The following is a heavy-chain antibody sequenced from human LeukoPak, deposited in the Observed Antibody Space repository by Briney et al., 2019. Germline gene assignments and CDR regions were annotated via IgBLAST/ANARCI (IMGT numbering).Heavy chain of an antibody. Sequence: SQTLSLTCTVSGGSISSGGYYCSWIRQHPGKGLEWIGYVDYSGRTYYNPSLKSRVTISVDTSKNQFSLKLSSVTAADTAVYYCARSGYFFVPMDVWGKGTTVTVSS. CDR2: VDYSGRT. V-gene: IGHV4-31*03. CDR3: ARSGYFFVPMDV. D-gene: IGHD3-22*01. CDR1: GGSISSGGYY. J-gene: IGHJ6*03.